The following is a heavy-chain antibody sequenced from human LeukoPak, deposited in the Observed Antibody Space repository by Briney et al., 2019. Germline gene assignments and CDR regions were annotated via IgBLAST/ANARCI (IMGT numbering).Heavy chain of an antibody. CDR2: IHYSGST. V-gene: IGHV4-39*07. CDR1: GGSISSSSYY. D-gene: IGHD5-18*01. CDR3: ARGDYIYGHYYYYMDV. J-gene: IGHJ6*03. Sequence: SETLSLTCTVSGGSISSSSYYWGWIRQPPGKGLEWIGSIHYSGSTNYNPSLKSRVTISVDTSKNQFSLNLSSVTAADTAVYYCARGDYIYGHYYYYMDVWGKGTTVTVSS.